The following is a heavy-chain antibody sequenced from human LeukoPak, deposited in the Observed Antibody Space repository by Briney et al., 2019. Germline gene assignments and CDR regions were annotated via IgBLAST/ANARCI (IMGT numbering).Heavy chain of an antibody. D-gene: IGHD7-27*01. Sequence: ASVKVSCKASGYTFTSYDINWVRQAAGQGLEWMGWMSPNSVNTGYAQKFQGRVTMTRSTSMSTAYMELSSLSSEDTAVYYCARGAPNWGYDYWGQGNLVTVSS. CDR3: ARGAPNWGYDY. V-gene: IGHV1-8*01. CDR1: GYTFTSYD. J-gene: IGHJ4*02. CDR2: MSPNSVNT.